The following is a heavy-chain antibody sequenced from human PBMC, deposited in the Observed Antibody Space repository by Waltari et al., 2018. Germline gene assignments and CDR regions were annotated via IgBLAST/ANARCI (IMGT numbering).Heavy chain of an antibody. CDR1: GYPFTGYY. J-gene: IGHJ4*02. Sequence: QVQLVQSGAAVKKPGASVKVSCKASGYPFTGYYMHWVRQARGQGLEWMGRINPNSGGTNYAQKFQGRVTMTRDTSISTAYMELSRLRSDDTAVYYCARGRTIPGSGYDLDYWGQGTLVTVSS. CDR2: INPNSGGT. D-gene: IGHD5-12*01. CDR3: ARGRTIPGSGYDLDY. V-gene: IGHV1-2*06.